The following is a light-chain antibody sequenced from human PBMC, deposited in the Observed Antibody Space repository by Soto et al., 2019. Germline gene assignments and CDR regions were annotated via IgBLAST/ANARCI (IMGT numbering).Light chain of an antibody. CDR3: QQYATSPGT. V-gene: IGKV1-39*01. CDR2: AAS. CDR1: QPIGTS. Sequence: DIQMTQSPSTLSASVGDSVTVTCRASQPIGTSLHWYQQKPGKAPKVLISAASRLQSGVSSRFSGSGSGTDFTLTISGLEPEDFAVYYCQQYATSPGTFGQGTKVDIK. J-gene: IGKJ1*01.